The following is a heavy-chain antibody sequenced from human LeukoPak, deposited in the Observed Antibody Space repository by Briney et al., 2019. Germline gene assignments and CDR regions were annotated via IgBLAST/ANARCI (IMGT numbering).Heavy chain of an antibody. V-gene: IGHV4-34*01. CDR1: GGSFSGYY. Sequence: PSETLSLTCAVYGGSFSGYYLSWIRQPPGKGLEWIGEINHSGSTNYNPSLKRRVTISVDTSKNQFSLKLSTVTAADTAVYYCARREAVDYYFDYWGQGTLVTVSS. CDR3: ARREAVDYYFDY. CDR2: INHSGST. J-gene: IGHJ4*02. D-gene: IGHD6-19*01.